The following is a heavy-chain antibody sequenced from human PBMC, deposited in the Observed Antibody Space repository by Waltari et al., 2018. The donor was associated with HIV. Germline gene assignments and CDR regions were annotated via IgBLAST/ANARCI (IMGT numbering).Heavy chain of an antibody. CDR3: AGDRRGFGYGDF. Sequence: EVQLVESGGGLVKPGGSLRLSCASSGFTFHTYSMYWVRPSPGKGLEWVSSMSSSSAYIYYADAVKGRFTISRDNAKNSLYLQMNSLRAEDAAVYYCAGDRRGFGYGDFWGQGTLVTVSP. V-gene: IGHV3-21*06. J-gene: IGHJ4*02. D-gene: IGHD5-18*01. CDR1: GFTFHTYS. CDR2: MSSSSAYI.